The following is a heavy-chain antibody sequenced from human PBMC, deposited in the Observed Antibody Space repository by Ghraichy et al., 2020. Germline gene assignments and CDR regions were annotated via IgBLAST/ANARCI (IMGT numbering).Heavy chain of an antibody. V-gene: IGHV1-46*01. CDR3: ARDRCSGGSCYSFSRDDAFDI. Sequence: ASVKVSCKASGYTFTSYYMHWVRQAPGQGLEWMGIINPSGGSTSYAQKFQGRVTMTRDTSTSTVYMELSSLRSEDTAVYYCARDRCSGGSCYSFSRDDAFDIWGQGTMVTVSS. D-gene: IGHD2-15*01. J-gene: IGHJ3*02. CDR2: INPSGGST. CDR1: GYTFTSYY.